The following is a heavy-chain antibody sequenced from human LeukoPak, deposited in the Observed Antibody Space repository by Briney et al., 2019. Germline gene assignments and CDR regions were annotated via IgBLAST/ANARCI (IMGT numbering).Heavy chain of an antibody. CDR1: GFTFSSYA. CDR2: VSGSGGST. Sequence: GGSLRLSCAASGFTFSSYAMSWVRQPPGKGLEWVSAVSGSGGSTYYADSVKGRFTISRDNSKNTLYLQVSSLRAEDTAVYYCAKDGGSAPTFIDFWGQGTLVTVSS. V-gene: IGHV3-23*01. D-gene: IGHD6-25*01. J-gene: IGHJ4*02. CDR3: AKDGGSAPTFIDF.